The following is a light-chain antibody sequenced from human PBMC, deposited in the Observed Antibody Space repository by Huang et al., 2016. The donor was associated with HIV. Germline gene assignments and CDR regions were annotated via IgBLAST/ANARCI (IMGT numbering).Light chain of an antibody. CDR2: GAS. Sequence: EIVMTQSPATLSVSPGERATLSCRASQSVSSNLAWYQQRPGQAPRLLIYGASTRDTGIPARFSGSGSGTEFTLTISSLQSEDFAVYYCQQYNNWRRTFGQGTKVEIK. V-gene: IGKV3-15*01. CDR1: QSVSSN. CDR3: QQYNNWRRT. J-gene: IGKJ1*01.